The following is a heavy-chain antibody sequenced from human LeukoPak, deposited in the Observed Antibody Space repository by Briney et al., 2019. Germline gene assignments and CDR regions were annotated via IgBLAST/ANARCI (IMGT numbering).Heavy chain of an antibody. CDR2: IYHTGST. J-gene: IGHJ4*02. CDR1: GYSISRGYY. Sequence: SETLSLTCGVSGYSISRGYYCAWIRQPPGKGLEWIGTIYHTGSTYYNPSLESRVTISVDTSKNEFSLNLNSVTAADTAVYYCARAGWIITSGIDYWGQGALVTVSS. D-gene: IGHD3-10*01. V-gene: IGHV4-38-2*01. CDR3: ARAGWIITSGIDY.